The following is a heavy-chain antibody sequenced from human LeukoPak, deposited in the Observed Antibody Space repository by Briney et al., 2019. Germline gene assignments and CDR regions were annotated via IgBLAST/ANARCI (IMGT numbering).Heavy chain of an antibody. CDR2: IYYSGST. CDR1: GGSISNDY. J-gene: IGHJ3*02. D-gene: IGHD4-17*01. CDR3: ARDPYGDYEVTAFDI. V-gene: IGHV4-59*01. Sequence: PSETLSLTCTVSGGSISNDYWSWIRQPPEKGLEWIGYIYYSGSTNYNPSLKSRVTISVDTSKNQFSLKLTSVTAADTAVYFCARDPYGDYEVTAFDIWGQGTMVTVSS.